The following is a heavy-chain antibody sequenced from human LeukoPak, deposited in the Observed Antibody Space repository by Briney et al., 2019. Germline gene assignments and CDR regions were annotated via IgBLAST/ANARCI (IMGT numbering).Heavy chain of an antibody. D-gene: IGHD5-12*01. J-gene: IGHJ4*02. Sequence: ASVKVSCKASGYTFTGYYMHWVRQAPGQGLEWMGWINPNSGGTSYAQRFQGRVTLTRDTSISTAYMELSRPRSGDTAVYYCARGGAGTAYYDWDFFRFDYWGQGTLVTVSS. CDR3: ARGGAGTAYYDWDFFRFDY. CDR1: GYTFTGYY. CDR2: INPNSGGT. V-gene: IGHV1-2*02.